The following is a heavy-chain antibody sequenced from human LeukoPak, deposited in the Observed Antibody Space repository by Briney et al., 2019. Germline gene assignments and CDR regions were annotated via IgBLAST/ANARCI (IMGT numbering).Heavy chain of an antibody. J-gene: IGHJ4*02. CDR2: IKQDGSEK. D-gene: IGHD3-22*01. Sequence: GGSLRLFCAPSGITFSSYWMTWVRQAPGKGLEWVANIKQDGSEKYYVDCVKGQFTISRDNAKNSLYLQMNSLRAEDTAVYYCAREGTYYYDSSGYYWGQGTLVTVSS. CDR1: GITFSSYW. V-gene: IGHV3-7*01. CDR3: AREGTYYYDSSGYY.